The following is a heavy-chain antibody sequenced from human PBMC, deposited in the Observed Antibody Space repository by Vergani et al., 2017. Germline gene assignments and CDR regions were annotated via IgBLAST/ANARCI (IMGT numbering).Heavy chain of an antibody. J-gene: IGHJ6*02. CDR1: GFTFSSYW. CDR2: IKQDGSEK. CDR3: AREGTRWRITGYYYYGMDV. V-gene: IGHV3-7*01. D-gene: IGHD2-2*01. Sequence: EVQLVESGGGLVQPGGSLRLSCAASGFTFSSYWMSWVRQAPGKGLEWVANIKQDGSEKYYVDSVKGRFTISRDNAKNSLYLQMNSLRAEDTAVYYCAREGTRWRITGYYYYGMDVWGQGTTVTVSS.